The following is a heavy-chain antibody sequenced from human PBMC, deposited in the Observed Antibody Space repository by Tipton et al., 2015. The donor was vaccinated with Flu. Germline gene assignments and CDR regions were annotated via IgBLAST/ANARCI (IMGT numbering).Heavy chain of an antibody. CDR2: IYYSGST. J-gene: IGHJ3*02. V-gene: IGHV4-39*07. Sequence: TLSLTCTVSGGSISSSSYYWGWIRQPPGKGLEWIGSIYYSGSTYYNPSLKSRVTISVDTSKNQFSLKLSSVTAADTAVYYCARGTPDYGGSGDAFDIWGQGTMVTVSS. CDR1: GGSISSSSYY. D-gene: IGHD4-23*01. CDR3: ARGTPDYGGSGDAFDI.